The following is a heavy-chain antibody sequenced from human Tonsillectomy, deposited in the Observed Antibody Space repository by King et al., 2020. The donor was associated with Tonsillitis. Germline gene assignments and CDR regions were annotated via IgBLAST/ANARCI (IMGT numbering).Heavy chain of an antibody. CDR1: GGSISSGDYY. J-gene: IGHJ6*02. D-gene: IGHD2-15*01. CDR2: NYYSGST. CDR3: ATATLVYYYGMDV. V-gene: IGHV4-30-4*01. Sequence: QLQESGPGLVKPSQTLSLTCTVSGGSISSGDYYLSWIRQPPGKGLEWIGYNYYSGSTYYNPSLKSRVTISVDTSKNQFSLKLSSVTAADTAVYYCATATLVYYYGMDVWGQGTTVTDSS.